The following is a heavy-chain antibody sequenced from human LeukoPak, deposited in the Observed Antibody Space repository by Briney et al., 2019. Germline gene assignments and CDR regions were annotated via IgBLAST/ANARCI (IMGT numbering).Heavy chain of an antibody. CDR3: ARDYYGSGSYLGY. CDR1: GYSINSGYY. CDR2: IYHSGST. J-gene: IGHJ4*02. Sequence: SETLSLTCTVSGYSINSGYYWGWIRQPPGKGLEWIGTIYHSGSTYYNPSLKSRVTISVDTSKNQFSLRLNSVTAADTAVYYCARDYYGSGSYLGYWGQGTLVTVSS. D-gene: IGHD3-10*01. V-gene: IGHV4-38-2*02.